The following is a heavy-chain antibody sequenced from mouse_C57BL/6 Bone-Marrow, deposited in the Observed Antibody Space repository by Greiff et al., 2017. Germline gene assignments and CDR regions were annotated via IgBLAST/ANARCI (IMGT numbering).Heavy chain of an antibody. CDR3: ARDGTTVRFAY. D-gene: IGHD1-1*01. J-gene: IGHJ3*01. V-gene: IGHV5-17*01. CDR2: ISSGSSTI. Sequence: EVKVVESGGGLVKPGGSLKLSCAASGFTFSDYGMHWVRQAPEKGLEWVAYISSGSSTIYYADTVKGRFTISRDNAKNTLFLQMTSLRSEDTAMYYCARDGTTVRFAYWGQGTLVTVSA. CDR1: GFTFSDYG.